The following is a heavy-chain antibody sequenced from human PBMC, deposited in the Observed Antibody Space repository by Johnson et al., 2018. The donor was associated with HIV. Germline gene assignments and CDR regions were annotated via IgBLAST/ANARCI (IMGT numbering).Heavy chain of an antibody. Sequence: QMQLVESGGGVVQPGRSLRLSCAASGFTFSSYAMHWVRQAPGKGLEWVAVISYDGSNKYYADSVKGRFTISRDNSKNTLYLQMNSRRAEDTAVYYCARDGGYSYGDAFDIWGQGTMVTVSS. V-gene: IGHV3-30-3*01. J-gene: IGHJ3*02. CDR1: GFTFSSYA. D-gene: IGHD5-18*01. CDR2: ISYDGSNK. CDR3: ARDGGYSYGDAFDI.